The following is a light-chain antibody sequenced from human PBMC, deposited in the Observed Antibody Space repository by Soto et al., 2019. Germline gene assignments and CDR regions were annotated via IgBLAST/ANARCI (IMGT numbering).Light chain of an antibody. V-gene: IGKV3-20*01. CDR2: GAS. Sequence: EIVLTQSPGTLSLSPGEGATLSCRASQSVSSTYLAWYQQNPGQAPRLLIYGASSRATGIPDRFSGSGSGTDFALTISRLEPEDFAVYYCQNYGSSTWTFGQGTKVEIK. CDR3: QNYGSSTWT. J-gene: IGKJ1*01. CDR1: QSVSSTY.